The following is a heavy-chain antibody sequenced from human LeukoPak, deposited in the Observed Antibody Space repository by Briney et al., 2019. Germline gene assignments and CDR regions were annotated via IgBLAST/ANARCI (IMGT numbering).Heavy chain of an antibody. Sequence: GGSLRLSCAASGFTFSSYGMHWVRQAPGKGLEWVSSISSSSSYIYYADSVKGRFTISRDNAKNSLYLQMNSLRAEDTAVYYCARGGQQPVFDYWGQGTLVTVSS. CDR1: GFTFSSYG. CDR2: ISSSSSYI. J-gene: IGHJ4*02. V-gene: IGHV3-21*01. D-gene: IGHD6-13*01. CDR3: ARGGQQPVFDY.